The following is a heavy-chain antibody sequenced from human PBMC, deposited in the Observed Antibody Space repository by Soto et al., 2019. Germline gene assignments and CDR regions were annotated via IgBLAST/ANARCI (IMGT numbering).Heavy chain of an antibody. J-gene: IGHJ6*03. Sequence: ASVKVSCKASGYTFTSYDINWVRQATGQGLEWMGWMNPNSGNTGYAQKFQGRVTMTRNTSISTAYMELSSLRSEDTAVYYCARGTAMVTRYYYYYMDVWGKGTTVTVSS. D-gene: IGHD5-18*01. CDR1: GYTFTSYD. CDR3: ARGTAMVTRYYYYYMDV. CDR2: MNPNSGNT. V-gene: IGHV1-8*01.